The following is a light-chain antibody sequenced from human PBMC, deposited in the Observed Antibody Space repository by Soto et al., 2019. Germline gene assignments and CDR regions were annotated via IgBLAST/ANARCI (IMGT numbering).Light chain of an antibody. J-gene: IGKJ2*01. CDR1: QSVSSN. Sequence: EIVMTQSPATLSVSPGERATLSCRASQSVSSNLAWYQQKPGQAPRLLIYGASTRATGIPARFSGSGSGTEFTLTISSLQSEDVAVYDCQQYNNWPYTFGQGTKLEIK. CDR2: GAS. V-gene: IGKV3-15*01. CDR3: QQYNNWPYT.